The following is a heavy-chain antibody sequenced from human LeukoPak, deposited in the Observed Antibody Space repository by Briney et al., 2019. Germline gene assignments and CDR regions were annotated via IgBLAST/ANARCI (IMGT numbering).Heavy chain of an antibody. CDR3: ARVQTIFGVVIFENWFDP. D-gene: IGHD3-3*01. Sequence: ASVKVSCKASGYTFTGYYMHWVRQAPGQGLEWMGWINPNSGGTNYAQKFQGRGTMTRDTSISTAYMELSRLRSDDTAVYYCARVQTIFGVVIFENWFDPWGQGTLVTVSS. CDR2: INPNSGGT. J-gene: IGHJ5*02. V-gene: IGHV1-2*02. CDR1: GYTFTGYY.